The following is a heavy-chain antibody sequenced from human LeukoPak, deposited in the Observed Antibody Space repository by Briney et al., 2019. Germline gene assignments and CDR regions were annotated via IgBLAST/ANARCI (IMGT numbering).Heavy chain of an antibody. D-gene: IGHD6-13*01. V-gene: IGHV3-30*02. Sequence: PGESLRLSWAASGFTFSSYCMHWVRQAPGKGLEWVGFIRYDGSNKYYADFGKGRFTISRDNSKNTLYLQMNSLRDEDTAVYYCTKDRSRQQMWGSVKKWFAPWGQGTLVTVSS. CDR1: GFTFSSYC. CDR2: IRYDGSNK. J-gene: IGHJ5*02. CDR3: TKDRSRQQMWGSVKKWFAP.